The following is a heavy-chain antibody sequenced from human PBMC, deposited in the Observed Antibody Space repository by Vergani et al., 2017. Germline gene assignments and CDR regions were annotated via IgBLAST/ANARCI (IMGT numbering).Heavy chain of an antibody. CDR2: IYPGDSDT. V-gene: IGHV5-51*03. CDR3: ASRVFSGPYSSGSYVGSGSFDI. D-gene: IGHD6-19*01. J-gene: IGHJ3*02. Sequence: EVQLVQSGAEVKKPGESLKISCKGSGYSFTSYWIGWVRQMPGKGLEWMGIIYPGDSDTRYSPSFQGQVTISADKSISTAYLQWSRPKASDTAMYYCASRVFSGPYSSGSYVGSGSFDIWGQGTMVTVSS. CDR1: GYSFTSYW.